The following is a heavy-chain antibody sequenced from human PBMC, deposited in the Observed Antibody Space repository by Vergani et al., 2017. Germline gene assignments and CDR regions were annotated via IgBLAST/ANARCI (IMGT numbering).Heavy chain of an antibody. Sequence: QAQLVQSGAEVKKPGSSVKVSCKASGGTFSSYAISWVRQAPGQGLEWMGRIIPIFGTANYAQKFQGRVTITADESTSTAYMELSSLRSEDTAVYYCARGGRKYYDSSGYPKVYYYYGMDVWGQ. V-gene: IGHV1-69*13. CDR2: IIPIFGTA. J-gene: IGHJ6*02. D-gene: IGHD3-22*01. CDR3: ARGGRKYYDSSGYPKVYYYYGMDV. CDR1: GGTFSSYA.